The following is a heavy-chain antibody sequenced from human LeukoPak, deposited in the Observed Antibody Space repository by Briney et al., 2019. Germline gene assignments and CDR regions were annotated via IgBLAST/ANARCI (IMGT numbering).Heavy chain of an antibody. D-gene: IGHD3-16*01. CDR1: GFNFTKNW. Sequence: GGSLRLSCAASGFNFTKNWMHWVRQAPGKGLVWVSLIKDDGTTTAYADSVKGRFTISRDNAKNTVYPQMNSLRAEDTAIYYCARDRFHAVESWGQGTLVTVSS. J-gene: IGHJ5*01. CDR3: ARDRFHAVES. CDR2: IKDDGTTT. V-gene: IGHV3-74*01.